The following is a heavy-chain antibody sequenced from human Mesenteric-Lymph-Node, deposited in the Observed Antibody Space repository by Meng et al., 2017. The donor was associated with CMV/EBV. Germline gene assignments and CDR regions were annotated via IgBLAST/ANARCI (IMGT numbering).Heavy chain of an antibody. V-gene: IGHV1-3*01. CDR1: CYTCTSYA. CDR2: INAGNGNT. D-gene: IGHD5-18*01. CDR3: ARRYSYGSAEYFQH. Sequence: AACYTCTSYALPWVRQAPGQRLEWMGWINAGNGNTKYSQKFQGRVTITRDTSASTAYMELSSLRSEDTAVYYCARRYSYGSAEYFQHWGQGTLVTVSS. J-gene: IGHJ1*01.